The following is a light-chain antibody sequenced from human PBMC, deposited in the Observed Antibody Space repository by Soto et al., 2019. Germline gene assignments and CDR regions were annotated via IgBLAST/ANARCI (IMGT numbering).Light chain of an antibody. CDR2: AAT. CDR3: QQADSFPRT. V-gene: IGKV1-12*01. CDR1: QDISGW. J-gene: IGKJ1*01. Sequence: DIQMTQSPSSVSASIGDRVTITCRASQDISGWLAWYQQKPGKAPKLLIYAATYLQSGVPSRFSDSGSGTDFSLTISSLQPEDFATYYCQQADSFPRTFGQGTKVEIK.